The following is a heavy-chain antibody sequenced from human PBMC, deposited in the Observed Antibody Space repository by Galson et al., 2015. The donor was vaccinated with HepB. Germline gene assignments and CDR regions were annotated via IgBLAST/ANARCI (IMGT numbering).Heavy chain of an antibody. CDR3: ARHEGTDYGDYVLLPEVY. Sequence: QSGAEVKKPGESLKISCKGSGYSFTSYWIGWVRQMPGKGLEWMGIIYPGDSDTRYSPSFQGQVTISADKSISTAYLQWSSLKASDTAMYYCARHEGTDYGDYVLLPEVYWGQGTLVTVSS. CDR2: IYPGDSDT. D-gene: IGHD4-17*01. CDR1: GYSFTSYW. V-gene: IGHV5-51*01. J-gene: IGHJ4*02.